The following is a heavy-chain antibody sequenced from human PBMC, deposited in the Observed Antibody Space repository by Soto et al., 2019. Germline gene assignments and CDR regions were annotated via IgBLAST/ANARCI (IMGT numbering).Heavy chain of an antibody. Sequence: EVQLVESGGGLVQRGGSLRVSCAASGFTFSRFWMHWVRQAPGMGLVWVSRINSDGSSTNYADSVKGRFTISRDNAKNTRYLQMNSLRVEDTAVYYCARAGGSCSGGSCNTKYWYGMDVWGQGTTVTVSS. V-gene: IGHV3-74*01. CDR1: GFTFSRFW. D-gene: IGHD2-15*01. CDR2: INSDGSST. CDR3: ARAGGSCSGGSCNTKYWYGMDV. J-gene: IGHJ6*02.